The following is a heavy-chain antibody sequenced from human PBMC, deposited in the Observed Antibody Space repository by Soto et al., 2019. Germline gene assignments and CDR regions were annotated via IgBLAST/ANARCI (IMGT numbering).Heavy chain of an antibody. CDR1: GGSISSYY. J-gene: IGHJ2*01. CDR3: ARGYCSGGSCYKKYWYFDL. CDR2: IYYSGST. Sequence: SETLSLTCTVSGGSISSYYWSWIRQPPGKGLEWIGYIYYSGSTNYNPSLKSRVTISVDTSKNQFSLKLSSVTAADTAVYYCARGYCSGGSCYKKYWYFDLWGRGTLVTVSS. D-gene: IGHD2-15*01. V-gene: IGHV4-59*01.